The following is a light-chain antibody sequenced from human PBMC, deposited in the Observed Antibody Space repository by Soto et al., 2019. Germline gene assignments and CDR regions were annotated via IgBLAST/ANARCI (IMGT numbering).Light chain of an antibody. V-gene: IGKV1-5*03. CDR1: QSISSW. J-gene: IGKJ1*01. Sequence: DIQMTQSPSTLSASVGDRVIITCRASQSISSWLAWYQQKPGKAPNLLIYKASTLKSGVPSRFSGSGSGTEFTLTISSLQPDDFATYYCQQYANASWTFGQGTKVEIK. CDR2: KAS. CDR3: QQYANASWT.